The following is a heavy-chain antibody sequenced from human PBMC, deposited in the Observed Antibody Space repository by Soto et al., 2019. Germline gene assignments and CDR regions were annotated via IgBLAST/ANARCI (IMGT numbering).Heavy chain of an antibody. J-gene: IGHJ4*02. CDR1: GGSISSGGYY. Sequence: NPSETLSLTCTVSGGSISSGGYYWSWIRQHPGKGLEWIGYIYYSGSTHYNPSLKSRVTISVDTSKNQFSLKLSSVTAADTAVYYCARSSAAAIGILDYWGQGTLVTVSS. D-gene: IGHD6-13*01. CDR3: ARSSAAAIGILDY. V-gene: IGHV4-31*03. CDR2: IYYSGST.